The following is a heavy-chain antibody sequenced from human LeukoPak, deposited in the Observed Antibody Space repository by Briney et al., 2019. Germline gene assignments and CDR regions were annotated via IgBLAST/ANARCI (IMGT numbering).Heavy chain of an antibody. CDR2: VYDSGST. V-gene: IGHV4-59*08. CDR1: GGSISSYY. J-gene: IGHJ5*02. D-gene: IGHD3-10*01. CDR3: ARRGGRGSSYWFDP. Sequence: KTSETLSLTCTVSGGSISSYYWTWIRQPPGKGLEWIGYVYDSGSTNYNPSLQSRVTISVDTSKSQFSLKLTSVTAADTAVYYCARRGGRGSSYWFDPWGQGTLVTVSS.